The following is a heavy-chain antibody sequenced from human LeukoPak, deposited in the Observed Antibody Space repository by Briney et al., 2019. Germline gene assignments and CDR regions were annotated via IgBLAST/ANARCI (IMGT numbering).Heavy chain of an antibody. Sequence: GGSLRLSCAASGFTFSSYAMNWVRQAPGKGLEWVSAISGSGDITYYADSVKGRFTISRDNSKNTLYLQMNSLRAEDTAVYYCAKEVRSDIVVVVAANYGVDVWGQGTTVTVSS. D-gene: IGHD2-15*01. J-gene: IGHJ6*02. CDR1: GFTFSSYA. V-gene: IGHV3-23*01. CDR2: ISGSGDIT. CDR3: AKEVRSDIVVVVAANYGVDV.